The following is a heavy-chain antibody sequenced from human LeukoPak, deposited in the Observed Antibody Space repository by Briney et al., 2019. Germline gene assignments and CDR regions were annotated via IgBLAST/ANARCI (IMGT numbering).Heavy chain of an antibody. D-gene: IGHD3-22*01. J-gene: IGHJ4*02. CDR1: GFTFSSYA. CDR2: ISGSGGST. Sequence: GGSLRLSCAASGFTFSSYAMSWVRQAPGKGLEWVSVISGSGGSTYYADSVKGRFTISRDNSKNTLHLQMNSLRAEDTAVYYCAKDRLSVYYYDSSGYYYFDYWGQGTLVTVSS. CDR3: AKDRLSVYYYDSSGYYYFDY. V-gene: IGHV3-23*01.